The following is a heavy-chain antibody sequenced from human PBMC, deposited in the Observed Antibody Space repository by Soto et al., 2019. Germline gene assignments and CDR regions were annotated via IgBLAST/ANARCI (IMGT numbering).Heavy chain of an antibody. CDR2: IWYDGSNK. CDR3: ASSNGSGGFDY. Sequence: QVQLVESGGGVVQPGRSLRLSCAASGFTFSSYGMHWVRQAPGKGLEWVAVIWYDGSNKYYADSVKGRFTISRDNSKNTLYLQMNSLRAEDTAVYYCASSNGSGGFDYWGQGTLVTVSS. D-gene: IGHD3-10*01. J-gene: IGHJ4*02. V-gene: IGHV3-33*01. CDR1: GFTFSSYG.